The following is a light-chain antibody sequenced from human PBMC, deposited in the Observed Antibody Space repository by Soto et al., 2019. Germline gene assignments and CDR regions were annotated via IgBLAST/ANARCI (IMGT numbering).Light chain of an antibody. CDR3: QKYNSAPWT. V-gene: IGKV1-27*01. Sequence: DIQMTQSPSSLSASVGDRVTITCRASQGISNYLAWYQHKPGKVPKLLIYAASTLQSGVTSRFSGSGSGTDFTLTISRLQPEDVPTYYCQKYNSAPWTFGQGTKVDIK. CDR1: QGISNY. CDR2: AAS. J-gene: IGKJ1*01.